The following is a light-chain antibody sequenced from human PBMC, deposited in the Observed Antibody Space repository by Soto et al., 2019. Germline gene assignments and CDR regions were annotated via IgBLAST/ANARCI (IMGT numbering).Light chain of an antibody. CDR1: HTIGSY. J-gene: IGKJ2*01. CDR3: QQSYSTPYT. Sequence: DIQLTQSPSSLSASVGDRVTITCRASHTIGSYLTWYQQKPGQAPKVVIYAASNLQSGVPSRFSGSGSGTDFTLTISSLQPEDFATYYCQQSYSTPYTFGQGTKVDIK. CDR2: AAS. V-gene: IGKV1-39*01.